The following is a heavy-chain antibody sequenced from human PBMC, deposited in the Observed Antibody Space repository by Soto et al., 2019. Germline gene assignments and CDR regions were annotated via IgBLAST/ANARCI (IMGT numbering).Heavy chain of an antibody. J-gene: IGHJ4*02. CDR3: VREEQRSWFNHKQFDS. V-gene: IGHV3-48*03. CDR1: GFTFSRYE. CDR2: ITGTGSTI. D-gene: IGHD6-25*01. Sequence: EAQLVESGGGLVQPGGSLRLSCAASGFTFSRYEMNWVRQAPGKGLEWVAYITGTGSTIYYADSVKGRFTISRDNDNNSLYLQMNNSRAEDTAVCFCVREEQRSWFNHKQFDSWGQGTLVTVSS.